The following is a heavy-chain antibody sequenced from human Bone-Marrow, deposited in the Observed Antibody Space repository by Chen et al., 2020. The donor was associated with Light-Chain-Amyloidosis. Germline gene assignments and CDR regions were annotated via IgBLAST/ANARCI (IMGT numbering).Heavy chain of an antibody. J-gene: IGHJ4*02. CDR2: IIPIFGTA. CDR3: ARGGGSTIRRGGPDY. D-gene: IGHD5-12*01. CDR1: GYTFTSYY. V-gene: IGHV1-69*01. Sequence: QVQLVQSGAEVKKPGASVKVSCKASGYTFTSYYMHWVRQAPGQGLEWMGGIIPIFGTANYAQKFQGRVTITADESTSTAYMELSSLRSEDTAVYYCARGGGSTIRRGGPDYWGQGTLVTVSS.